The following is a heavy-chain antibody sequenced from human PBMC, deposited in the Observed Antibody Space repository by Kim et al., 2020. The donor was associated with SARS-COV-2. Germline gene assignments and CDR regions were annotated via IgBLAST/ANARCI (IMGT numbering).Heavy chain of an antibody. Sequence: NYSPSFQGHVTCSVDKSISTAFLQWSSLEASDTAMYYCARVMDYGDYPFDYWGQGTLVTVSS. CDR3: ARVMDYGDYPFDY. V-gene: IGHV5-10-1*01. J-gene: IGHJ4*02. D-gene: IGHD4-17*01.